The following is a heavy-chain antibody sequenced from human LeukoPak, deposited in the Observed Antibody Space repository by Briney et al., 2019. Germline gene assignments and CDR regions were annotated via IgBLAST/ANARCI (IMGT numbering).Heavy chain of an antibody. Sequence: GGSLRLSCAGSGFTFSRYSMNWFRQAPGKGLERVSSISSRSTNIFYADSVKGRFTISRDNAKNSLYLQMNSLGAEDTAAYYCAGDAQWLVPEGYFYYMDVWGKGTTVTVSS. D-gene: IGHD6-19*01. V-gene: IGHV3-21*01. CDR2: ISSRSTNI. J-gene: IGHJ6*03. CDR1: GFTFSRYS. CDR3: AGDAQWLVPEGYFYYMDV.